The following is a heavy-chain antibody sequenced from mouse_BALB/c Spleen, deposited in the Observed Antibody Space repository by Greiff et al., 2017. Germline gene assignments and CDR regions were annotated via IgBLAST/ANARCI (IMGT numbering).Heavy chain of an antibody. D-gene: IGHD2-14*01. Sequence: VQLQQSGPGLVAPSQSLSITCTVSGFSLTGYGVNWVRQPPGKGLEWLGMIWGDGSTDYNSALKSRLSISKDNSKSQVFLKMNSLQTDDTARYYCARDGKVRYYAMDYWGQGTSVTVSS. J-gene: IGHJ4*01. CDR2: IWGDGST. V-gene: IGHV2-6-7*01. CDR1: GFSLTGYG. CDR3: ARDGKVRYYAMDY.